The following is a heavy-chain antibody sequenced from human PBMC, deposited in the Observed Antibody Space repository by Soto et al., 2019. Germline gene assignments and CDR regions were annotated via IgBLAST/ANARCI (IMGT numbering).Heavy chain of an antibody. CDR1: GGSFSGYY. Sequence: QVHLQQWGAGLLKPSETLSLTCAVYGGSFSGYYWNWIRQPPGKGLEWIGEINHSGSTSYNPSLKSRVAISVDTSKNQFSLQLTSVTAADTAVYYCARGTRAGWYFDIWGRGTLVTVSS. V-gene: IGHV4-34*01. CDR3: ARGTRAGWYFDI. J-gene: IGHJ2*01. D-gene: IGHD6-13*01. CDR2: INHSGST.